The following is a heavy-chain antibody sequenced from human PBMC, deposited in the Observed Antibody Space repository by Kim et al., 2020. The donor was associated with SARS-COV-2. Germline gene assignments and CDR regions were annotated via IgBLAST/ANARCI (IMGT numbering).Heavy chain of an antibody. CDR1: GFTFSSYG. CDR3: ARDPGVRKDYGSYPYYFDY. J-gene: IGHJ4*02. D-gene: IGHD4-17*01. CDR2: IWYDGSNK. V-gene: IGHV3-33*01. Sequence: GGSLRLSCAASGFTFSSYGMHWVRQAPGKGLEWVAVIWYDGSNKYYADSVKGRFTISRDNSKNTLYLQMNSLRAEDTAVYYCARDPGVRKDYGSYPYYFDYWGQGTLVTVSS.